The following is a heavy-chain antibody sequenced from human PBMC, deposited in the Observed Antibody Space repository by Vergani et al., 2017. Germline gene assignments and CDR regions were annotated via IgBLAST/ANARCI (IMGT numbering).Heavy chain of an antibody. CDR2: INTNTGNP. D-gene: IGHD5-24*01. CDR1: GYTFTGYY. J-gene: IGHJ4*02. CDR3: AKDTLEAVYFDD. V-gene: IGHV7-4-1*02. Sequence: QVQLVQSGAEVKTPGASVKVSCKASGYTFTGYYMHLVRQAPAQGLEGMGWINTNTGNPAYAQGFRGRFVFSLDTSVNTAYLQINNLKSDDTAVYYCAKDTLEAVYFDDWGQGTLVTVSS.